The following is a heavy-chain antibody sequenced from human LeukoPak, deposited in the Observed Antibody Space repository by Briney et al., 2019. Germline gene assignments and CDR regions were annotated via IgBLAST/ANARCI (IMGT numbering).Heavy chain of an antibody. CDR1: GFSLSTSGVG. V-gene: IGHV2-5*02. D-gene: IGHD3-10*01. J-gene: IGHJ5*02. CDR3: AHRRVTMVRGVIITSWSDP. CDR2: IYWDDDK. Sequence: SGPTLVKPTQTLTLTCTFSGFSLSTSGVGVGWIRQPPGKALEWLALIYWDDDKRYSPSLKSRLTITKDTSKNQVVLTMTNMDPVDTATYYCAHRRVTMVRGVIITSWSDPWGQGTLVTVSS.